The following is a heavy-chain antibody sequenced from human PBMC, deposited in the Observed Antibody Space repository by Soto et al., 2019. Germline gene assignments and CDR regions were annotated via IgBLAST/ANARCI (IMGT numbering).Heavy chain of an antibody. CDR3: ARSYVDIVATRTSGYYYYGMDV. CDR1: GGTFSSYA. V-gene: IGHV1-69*13. D-gene: IGHD5-12*01. CDR2: IIPIFGTA. Sequence: GAAVKVSCKASGGTFSSYAISWVRQAPGQGLEWMGGIIPIFGTANYAQKFQGRVTITADESTSTAYMELSSLRSEDTAVYYCARSYVDIVATRTSGYYYYGMDVWGQGTTVTVSS. J-gene: IGHJ6*02.